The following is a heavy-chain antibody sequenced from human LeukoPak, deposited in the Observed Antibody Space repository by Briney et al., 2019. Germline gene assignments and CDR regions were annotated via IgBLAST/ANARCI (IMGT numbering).Heavy chain of an antibody. Sequence: PGGSLRLSCAASGFTFDDYAVHWVHQAPGKGLEWVSLISGDGDSTYFADSVKGRFTISRDNSKNSLYLQMNSLRTEDTALYYCAKGGRSGTYYNRFDYWGQGTLVTVSS. J-gene: IGHJ4*02. D-gene: IGHD3-10*01. CDR3: AKGGRSGTYYNRFDY. CDR2: ISGDGDST. CDR1: GFTFDDYA. V-gene: IGHV3-43*02.